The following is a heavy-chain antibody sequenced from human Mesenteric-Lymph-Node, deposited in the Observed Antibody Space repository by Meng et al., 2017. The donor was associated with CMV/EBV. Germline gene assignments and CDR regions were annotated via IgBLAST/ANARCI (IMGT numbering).Heavy chain of an antibody. D-gene: IGHD5-24*01. V-gene: IGHV4-39*07. Sequence: GSLRLSCTVSGGSISSSSYYWGWIRQPPGKGLEWIGSIYYSGSTYYNPSLRSRVAISADTSKNQFSLKPSSVTAAATAVYYWARMATDVDYWGQGTLVTVSS. CDR3: ARMATDVDY. J-gene: IGHJ4*02. CDR2: IYYSGST. CDR1: GGSISSSSYY.